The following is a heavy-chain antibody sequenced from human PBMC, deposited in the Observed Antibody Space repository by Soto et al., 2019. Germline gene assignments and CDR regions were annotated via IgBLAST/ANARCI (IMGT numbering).Heavy chain of an antibody. Sequence: EVQLVESGGGLVQHGGSLRLSCAASGFTVSSNYMSWVRQAPGKGLEWVSVIYSGGSTYYADSVKGRFTISRDNSKNTLYLQMNSLRAEDTAVYYCARGDILTGYYIVGSEDYYYMDVWGKGTTVTVSS. J-gene: IGHJ6*03. CDR2: IYSGGST. CDR3: ARGDILTGYYIVGSEDYYYMDV. V-gene: IGHV3-66*01. CDR1: GFTVSSNY. D-gene: IGHD3-9*01.